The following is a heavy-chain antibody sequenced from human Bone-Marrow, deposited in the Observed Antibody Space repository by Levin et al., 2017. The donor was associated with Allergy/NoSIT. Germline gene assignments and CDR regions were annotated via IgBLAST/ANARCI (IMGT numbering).Heavy chain of an antibody. D-gene: IGHD2-21*02. J-gene: IGHJ4*02. Sequence: GESLKISCAASGFTFTSYDINWVRQATGQGLEWMGWMNPNSGNTGYAQKFQGRVTMTRNTSISTAYMELSSLRSEDTAVYYCARNLGDCYLNWGQGTLVTVSS. V-gene: IGHV1-8*01. CDR3: ARNLGDCYLN. CDR1: GFTFTSYD. CDR2: MNPNSGNT.